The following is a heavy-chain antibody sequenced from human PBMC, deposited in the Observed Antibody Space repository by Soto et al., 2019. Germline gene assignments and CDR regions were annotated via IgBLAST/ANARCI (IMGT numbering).Heavy chain of an antibody. J-gene: IGHJ6*02. Sequence: SQTLSLTCVGSGDTVSSNSVAWNWVRQSPSRGLEWLGRTYYRSRWYSDYAVSVRSRIDINADTSKNQVSLQLNSVTPEDTAVYYCARVSWNLGYYGMDVWGQGTTVTVSS. CDR2: TYYRSRWYS. D-gene: IGHD1-7*01. CDR3: ARVSWNLGYYGMDV. V-gene: IGHV6-1*01. CDR1: GDTVSSNSVA.